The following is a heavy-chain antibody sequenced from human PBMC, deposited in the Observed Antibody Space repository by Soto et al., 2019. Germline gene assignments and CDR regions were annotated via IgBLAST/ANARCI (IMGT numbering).Heavy chain of an antibody. CDR3: ARQRTTVVTQAYFDH. D-gene: IGHD2-21*02. CDR2: IYYSGRT. J-gene: IGHJ4*02. Sequence: TSETLSLTCIVSGESISSSSYYWGWIRQPPGKGLEWIGSIYYSGRTYYNPSFKSRVTISIDTSKNQFSLKLSSVTATDTAVYYCARQRTTVVTQAYFDHWGQGALVTVP. CDR1: GESISSSSYY. V-gene: IGHV4-39*01.